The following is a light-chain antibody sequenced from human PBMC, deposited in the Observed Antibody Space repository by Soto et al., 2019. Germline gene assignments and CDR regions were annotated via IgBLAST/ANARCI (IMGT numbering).Light chain of an antibody. Sequence: QSALTQPASVSGSPGQSITISCTGTSSDVGNYNLVSWFQQHPGKAPRLMIYEDTKRPSGVSNRFSGSKSGNTASLTISGLQAEDEADYYCCSYAGRSSWVFGGGPKLTVL. CDR3: CSYAGRSSWV. CDR1: SSDVGNYNL. V-gene: IGLV2-23*01. CDR2: EDT. J-gene: IGLJ3*02.